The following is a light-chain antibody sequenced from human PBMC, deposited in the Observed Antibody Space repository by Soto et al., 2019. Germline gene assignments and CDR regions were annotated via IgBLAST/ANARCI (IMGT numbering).Light chain of an antibody. CDR3: QQANRFPLFT. J-gene: IGKJ3*01. V-gene: IGKV1D-12*01. Sequence: DIQMTQSPSSVSASVGDRVTITCRASQDISNWLSWYQQKPGEAPKSLIYVASSLHSGVPSRFSGSGSGTDFTLTISSLQPEDSATYYCQQANRFPLFTFGPGTKVDI. CDR2: VAS. CDR1: QDISNW.